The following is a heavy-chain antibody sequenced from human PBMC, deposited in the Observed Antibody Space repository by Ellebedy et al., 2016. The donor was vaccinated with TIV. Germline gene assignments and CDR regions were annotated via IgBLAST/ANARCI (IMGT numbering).Heavy chain of an antibody. CDR2: ISYDGSNK. CDR3: AKDPWFGELSGSTDY. V-gene: IGHV3-30*04. D-gene: IGHD3-10*01. Sequence: GGSLRLXXAASGFTFSSYAMHWVRQAPGKGLEWVAVISYDGSNKYYADSVKGRFTISRDNSKNTLYLQMNSLRAEDTAVYYCAKDPWFGELSGSTDYWGQGTLVTVSS. J-gene: IGHJ4*02. CDR1: GFTFSSYA.